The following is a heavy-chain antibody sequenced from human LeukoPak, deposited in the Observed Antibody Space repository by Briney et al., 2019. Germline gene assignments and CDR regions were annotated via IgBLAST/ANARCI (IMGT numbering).Heavy chain of an antibody. CDR1: GGSFSGYY. J-gene: IGHJ4*02. CDR3: ARVIVGAATPYYFDY. CDR2: INHSGST. V-gene: IGHV4-34*01. D-gene: IGHD1-26*01. Sequence: SETLSLTCAVYGGSFSGYYWSWIRQPPGKGLEWIGEINHSGSTNYNPSLKSRVTISVDTSKNQFSLKLSSVTAADTAVYYCARVIVGAATPYYFDYWGQGTLVTVSS.